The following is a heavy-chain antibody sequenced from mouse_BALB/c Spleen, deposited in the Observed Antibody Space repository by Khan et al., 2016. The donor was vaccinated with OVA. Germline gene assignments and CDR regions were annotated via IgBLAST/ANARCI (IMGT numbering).Heavy chain of an antibody. V-gene: IGHV9-3-1*01. CDR1: GYTLTDYG. J-gene: IGHJ3*01. D-gene: IGHD2-1*01. Sequence: QIQLVQSEPELKKPGETVKISCKASGYTLTDYGMNWVKQAPGKGLKWMGWINTYTGEATYADDFKGRFAFSLETSANTAYLQINYLKAEDTATYFCSRSNGNYWFAYWGQGTLVTVSA. CDR3: SRSNGNYWFAY. CDR2: INTYTGEA.